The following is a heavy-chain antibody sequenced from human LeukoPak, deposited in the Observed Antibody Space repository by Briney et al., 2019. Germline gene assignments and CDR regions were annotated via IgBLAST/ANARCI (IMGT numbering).Heavy chain of an antibody. D-gene: IGHD3-10*01. CDR1: GFTFSTYW. CDR2: IKQDGSVK. J-gene: IGHJ4*02. CDR3: AKFPRITMVRGVTPDAY. V-gene: IGHV3-7*01. Sequence: GGSLRLSCAASGFTFSTYWMSWVRQAPGKGLEWVANIKQDGSVKYYADSVKGRFTISRDSSKNTLYLQMNSLRAEDTAVYYCAKFPRITMVRGVTPDAYWGQGTLVTVSS.